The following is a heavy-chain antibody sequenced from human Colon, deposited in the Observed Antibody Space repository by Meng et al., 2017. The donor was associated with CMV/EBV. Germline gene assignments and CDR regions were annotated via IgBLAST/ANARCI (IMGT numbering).Heavy chain of an antibody. Sequence: GESLKISCAASGFSFITSSMHWVRQAPGRGLEWVAVISYAGTNIKYADSVKGRFTISRDNSKNTVYLQLNSLSVEDTAVYYCARTQGNSDSPRAYFDSWGQGTLVTVSS. CDR1: GFSFITSS. CDR2: ISYAGTNI. CDR3: ARTQGNSDSPRAYFDS. D-gene: IGHD3-3*01. J-gene: IGHJ4*02. V-gene: IGHV3-30*14.